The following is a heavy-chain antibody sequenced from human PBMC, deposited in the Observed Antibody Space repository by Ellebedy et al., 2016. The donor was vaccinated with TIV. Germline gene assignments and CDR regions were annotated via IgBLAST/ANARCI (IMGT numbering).Heavy chain of an antibody. J-gene: IGHJ5*02. D-gene: IGHD4-17*01. CDR2: INPSGGST. CDR1: GYTFTRYY. CDR3: ASLPHYGDTGP. V-gene: IGHV1-46*01. Sequence: AASVKVSCKASGYTFTRYYMHWVRQAPGLGLAWMGIINPSGGSTSYAQKFQGRITVTRDTSISTAYMELSRLRSDDTAVYYCASLPHYGDTGPWGQGTLVTVSS.